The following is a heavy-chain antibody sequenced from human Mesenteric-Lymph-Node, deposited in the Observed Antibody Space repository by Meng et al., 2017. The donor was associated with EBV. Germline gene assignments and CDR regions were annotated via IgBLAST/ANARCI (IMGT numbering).Heavy chain of an antibody. J-gene: IGHJ4*02. D-gene: IGHD1-26*01. Sequence: SAPVPVPPLCALSPTSPFSCGSLSHRTWWSWVRPPPGKGLAWIVDISPSGSTNYNPSLKTRVTMSVDKSKNQFSLNLNSVTAADTAVYYCAKDWSVGAGSGSHYWGQGTLVTVSS. CDR3: AKDWSVGAGSGSHY. V-gene: IGHV4-4*03. CDR1: CGSLSHRTW. CDR2: ISPSGST.